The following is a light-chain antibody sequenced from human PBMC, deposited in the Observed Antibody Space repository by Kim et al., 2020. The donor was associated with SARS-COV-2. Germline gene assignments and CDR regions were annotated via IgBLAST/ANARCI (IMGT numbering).Light chain of an antibody. CDR3: LQYSSYSPWT. Sequence: VGEQAPIPSGANRSIVGWLAWHHQKPGKAPHPLTSRASTLGSGVPSRFGAVESGTEFTLPIRSLQPDDFAVYYCLQYSSYSPWTFGQGTKVDIK. CDR2: RAS. J-gene: IGKJ1*01. V-gene: IGKV1-5*03. CDR1: RSIVGW.